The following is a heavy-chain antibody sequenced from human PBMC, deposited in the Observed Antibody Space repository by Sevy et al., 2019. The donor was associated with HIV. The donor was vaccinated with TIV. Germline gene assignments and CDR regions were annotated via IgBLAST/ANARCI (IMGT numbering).Heavy chain of an antibody. CDR3: ARGWVEVAGPYGTLDY. Sequence: ASVKVSCKASGYTFTSYGISWVRQAPGQGLEWMGWISAYNGNTNYAQKLQGRVTMTTDTSTRTAYMELRSLRSDDTAVYYWARGWVEVAGPYGTLDYWGQGTLVTVSS. J-gene: IGHJ4*02. CDR2: ISAYNGNT. D-gene: IGHD6-19*01. V-gene: IGHV1-18*04. CDR1: GYTFTSYG.